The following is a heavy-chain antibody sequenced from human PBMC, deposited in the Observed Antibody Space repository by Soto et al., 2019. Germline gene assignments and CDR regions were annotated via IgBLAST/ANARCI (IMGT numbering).Heavy chain of an antibody. CDR2: ISYGGGTT. V-gene: IGHV3-23*01. J-gene: IGHJ4*02. D-gene: IGHD3-22*01. CDR1: EFTFSNYA. CDR3: AKNPGYYYDSTGYHFDY. Sequence: PGGSLRLSCAASEFTFSNYAMSWVRQAPGKGLEWVSAISYGGGTTYYADSVKGRFTISRDNSKNTLYLQMNSLRAEDTAVYYCAKNPGYYYDSTGYHFDYWGKVTLVTVSS.